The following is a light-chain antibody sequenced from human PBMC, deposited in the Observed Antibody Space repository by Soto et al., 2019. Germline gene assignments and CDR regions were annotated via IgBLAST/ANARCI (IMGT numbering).Light chain of an antibody. Sequence: EIVLTQSPATLSLSPGERATLSCGASQSFSSSYLAWYQQKPGLAPRLLIYDASSRATGIPDRFSGSGSGTDFTLTISRLEPEDFAVYYCQQYGSSQITFGQGTRLQIK. CDR3: QQYGSSQIT. J-gene: IGKJ5*01. CDR1: QSFSSSY. V-gene: IGKV3D-20*01. CDR2: DAS.